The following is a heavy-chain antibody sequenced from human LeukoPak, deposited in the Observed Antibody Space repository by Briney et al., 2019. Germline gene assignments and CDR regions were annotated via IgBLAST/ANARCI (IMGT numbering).Heavy chain of an antibody. CDR1: GFTFDDYG. D-gene: IGHD3-16*01. J-gene: IGHJ4*02. Sequence: PGGSLRLSCAASGFTFDDYGMSWVRQAPGKGLEWVSGINWNGGSTGYADSVKGRFTISRDNAKNSLYLQMNSLRAEDTALYYCARAIGLRLGELPIHYFDYWGQGTLVTVSS. V-gene: IGHV3-20*04. CDR3: ARAIGLRLGELPIHYFDY. CDR2: INWNGGST.